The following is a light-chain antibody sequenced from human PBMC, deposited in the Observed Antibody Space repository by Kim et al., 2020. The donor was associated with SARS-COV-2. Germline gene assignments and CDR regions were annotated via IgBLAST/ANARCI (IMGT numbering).Light chain of an antibody. CDR1: RSAVSSYTR. Sequence: SVPISCTGPRSAVSSYTRVSWYQQPPGTAPKLIIYEVSNRPSGVPDRFSGSKSGNTASLTISGLQAEDEADYYCSSYTSSSTWVFGGGTQLTVL. CDR2: EVS. CDR3: SSYTSSSTWV. V-gene: IGLV2-18*02. J-gene: IGLJ3*02.